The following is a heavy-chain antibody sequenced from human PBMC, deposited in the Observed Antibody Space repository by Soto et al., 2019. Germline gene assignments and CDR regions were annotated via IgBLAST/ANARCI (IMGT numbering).Heavy chain of an antibody. CDR1: GFSLSTSGVG. CDR2: IYWDDDK. CDR3: AHSVYGDSAFDI. Sequence: QITLKESGPTLVKPTQTLTLTCTFSGFSLSTSGVGVGWIRQPPGKALEWLALIYWDDDKRYSPSLKSSLTIPQDTSNNQLLLTLTTMDPVDTATYYFAHSVYGDSAFDICGQGTMVTVSS. D-gene: IGHD4-17*01. J-gene: IGHJ3*02. V-gene: IGHV2-5*02.